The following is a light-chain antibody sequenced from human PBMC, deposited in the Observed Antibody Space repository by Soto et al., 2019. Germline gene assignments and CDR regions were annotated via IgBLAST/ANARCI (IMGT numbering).Light chain of an antibody. Sequence: DIHMTQSPSTLSASLGDRVTITLRASQSISSWLAWYQQKPGKAPKLLIYDASALPRGVPSRFSGSGSGTKFTLTTASLQPDDFATYYCQQYETFSGTFGPGTKVDIK. J-gene: IGKJ1*01. CDR1: QSISSW. CDR3: QQYETFSGT. CDR2: DAS. V-gene: IGKV1-5*01.